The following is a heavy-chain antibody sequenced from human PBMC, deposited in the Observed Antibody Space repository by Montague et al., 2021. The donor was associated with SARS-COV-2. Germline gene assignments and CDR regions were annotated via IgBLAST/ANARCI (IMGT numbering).Heavy chain of an antibody. J-gene: IGHJ5*02. D-gene: IGHD2-15*01. CDR1: GGSISSYY. Sequence: SETLSLTCTVSGGSISSYYWSWIRQPPGKGLEWIGYIYYSGSTNYNPSLKSRVTISVDTSKNQFSLKLSSVTAADTAVYYCARLRRLIYCSGGSCYSYNWFDPWGQGTLVTVSS. V-gene: IGHV4-59*08. CDR3: ARLRRLIYCSGGSCYSYNWFDP. CDR2: IYYSGST.